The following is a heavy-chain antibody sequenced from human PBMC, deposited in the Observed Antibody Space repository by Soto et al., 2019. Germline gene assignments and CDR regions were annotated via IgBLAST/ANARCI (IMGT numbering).Heavy chain of an antibody. CDR2: IYYSGST. V-gene: IGHV4-59*01. CDR3: ARARREWDRNGYWFDP. CDR1: GGSISSYY. J-gene: IGHJ5*02. Sequence: SETLSLTCTVSGGSISSYYWSWIRQPPGKGLEWIGYIYYSGSTNYNPSLKSRVTISVDTSKNQFSLKLSSVTAADTAVYYCARARREWDRNGYWFDPWGQGTLVTVSS. D-gene: IGHD1-26*01.